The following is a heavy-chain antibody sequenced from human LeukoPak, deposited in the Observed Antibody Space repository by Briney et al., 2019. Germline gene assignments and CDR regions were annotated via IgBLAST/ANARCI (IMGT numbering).Heavy chain of an antibody. CDR3: ARKGLPGNWFDP. V-gene: IGHV4-59*08. Sequence: SETLSLTCTVSGGSISSYYWSWIRQPPGKGLEWIGYIYYSGSTNYNPSLKSRVTISVDTSKNQFSLKLSSVTAADTAVYYCARKGLPGNWFDPWGQGTLVTVSS. CDR2: IYYSGST. J-gene: IGHJ5*02. CDR1: GGSISSYY.